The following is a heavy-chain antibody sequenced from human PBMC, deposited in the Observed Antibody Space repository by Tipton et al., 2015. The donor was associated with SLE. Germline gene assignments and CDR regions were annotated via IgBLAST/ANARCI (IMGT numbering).Heavy chain of an antibody. Sequence: SLRLSCAASGFTFGDYTMHWVRQAPGKGLEWVSLITRDGGYTYYGDSVKGRFTISRDDAKNSLYLQMNSLRAEDTAVYYCARDSGYCTSTSCHGDGIDYWGQGTLVTVSA. CDR2: ITRDGGYT. J-gene: IGHJ4*02. CDR1: GFTFGDYT. D-gene: IGHD2-2*01. V-gene: IGHV3-43*01. CDR3: ARDSGYCTSTSCHGDGIDY.